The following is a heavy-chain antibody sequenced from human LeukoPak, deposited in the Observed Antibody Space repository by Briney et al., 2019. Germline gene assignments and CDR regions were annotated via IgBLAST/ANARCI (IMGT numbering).Heavy chain of an antibody. CDR1: GGSISSSY. Sequence: SKTLSLTCTVSGGSISSSYWSWIRQLPGKGLEWIGYIYYSGSTNYNPSLKSRVTISVDTSKNQFSLKLSSVIAADTAVYYCARAVRDRGVILPWFDPWGQGTLVTVSS. CDR2: IYYSGST. J-gene: IGHJ5*02. CDR3: ARAVRDRGVILPWFDP. V-gene: IGHV4-59*01. D-gene: IGHD3-10*01.